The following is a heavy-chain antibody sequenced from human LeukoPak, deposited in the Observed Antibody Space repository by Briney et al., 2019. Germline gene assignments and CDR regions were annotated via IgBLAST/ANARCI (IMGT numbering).Heavy chain of an antibody. D-gene: IGHD7-27*01. CDR1: GFTFSTYW. Sequence: PGGSLRLACASSGFTFSTYWMTWVRQAPGKGLEWVANIKQDGSETYYVDSVKGRFTVSRDNPKNSLYLQMNSLRAEDTALYYCARGGASVTGDHYWGKGTLVTVSS. V-gene: IGHV3-7*01. CDR2: IKQDGSET. J-gene: IGHJ4*02. CDR3: ARGGASVTGDHY.